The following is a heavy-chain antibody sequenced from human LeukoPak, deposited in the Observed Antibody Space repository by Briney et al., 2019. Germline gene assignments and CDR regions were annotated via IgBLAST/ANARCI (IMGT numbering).Heavy chain of an antibody. CDR3: ARARDYGGNYLNYYYYGMDV. J-gene: IGHJ6*02. CDR1: GGTFSSYT. V-gene: IGHV1-69*02. Sequence: ASVKVSCKASGGTFSSYTISWVRQAPGQGLEWMGRIIPILGIANYAQKFQGRVTITADKSTSTAYMELSSLGSEDTAVYYCARARDYGGNYLNYYYYGMDVWGQGTTVTVSS. CDR2: IIPILGIA. D-gene: IGHD4-23*01.